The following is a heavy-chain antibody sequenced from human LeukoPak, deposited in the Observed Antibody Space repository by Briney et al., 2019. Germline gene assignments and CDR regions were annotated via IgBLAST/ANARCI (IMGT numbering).Heavy chain of an antibody. J-gene: IGHJ4*02. D-gene: IGHD3-22*01. Sequence: GGSLRLSCAASGFTFSSYAMNWVRQAPGKGLEWVPGISGSGYNTYNADSVKGRFTISRDNSKNTLYLQMNSLRAEDTAVYYCAKDRAEVAYYYDSSGYYYGYWGQGTLVTVSS. CDR1: GFTFSSYA. CDR2: ISGSGYNT. V-gene: IGHV3-23*01. CDR3: AKDRAEVAYYYDSSGYYYGY.